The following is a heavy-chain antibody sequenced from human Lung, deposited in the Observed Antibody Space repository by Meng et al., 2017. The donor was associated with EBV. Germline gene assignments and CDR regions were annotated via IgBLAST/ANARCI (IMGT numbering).Heavy chain of an antibody. J-gene: IGHJ4*02. V-gene: IGHV3-30-3*01. CDR3: AKGAAAAGDY. D-gene: IGHD6-13*01. Sequence: QGELVGSGGGVVQPGRFLGLSCAASGFTFSSYAMHWVRQAPGKGLEWVAVISYDGSNKYYADSVKGRFTISRDNSKNTLYLQMNSLRAEDTAVYYCAKGAAAAGDYWGQGTLVTVSS. CDR2: ISYDGSNK. CDR1: GFTFSSYA.